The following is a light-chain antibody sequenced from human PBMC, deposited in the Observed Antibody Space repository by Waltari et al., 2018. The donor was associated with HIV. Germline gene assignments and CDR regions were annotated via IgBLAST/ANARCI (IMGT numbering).Light chain of an antibody. J-gene: IGKJ5*01. CDR1: QDISNY. V-gene: IGKV1-33*01. CDR2: DAS. CDR3: QQYDNLSIT. Sequence: DIQMTQSPSSLSASVGDRVTITRQASQDISNYLNWYQQKPGKAPKLLIYDASNLETGVPSRFSGSGSGTDFTFTISSLQPEDIATYYCQQYDNLSITFGQGTRLEIK.